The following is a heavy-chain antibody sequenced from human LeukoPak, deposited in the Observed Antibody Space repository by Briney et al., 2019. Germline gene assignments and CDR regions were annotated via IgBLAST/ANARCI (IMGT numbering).Heavy chain of an antibody. J-gene: IGHJ4*02. CDR3: ARRAGAYSHPYDY. Sequence: GGSLRLSCTVSGFTVSINSMSWVRQAPGKGLEWFSFIYSDNTHYPDSVKDRITISRDNSKNTLYLQMNSLRAEDTAVYYCARRAGAYSHPYDYWGQETLVTVSS. CDR2: IYSDNT. D-gene: IGHD4/OR15-4a*01. V-gene: IGHV3-53*01. CDR1: GFTVSINS.